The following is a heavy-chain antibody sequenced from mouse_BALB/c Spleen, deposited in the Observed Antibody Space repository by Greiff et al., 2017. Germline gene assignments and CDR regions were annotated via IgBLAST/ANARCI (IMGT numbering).Heavy chain of an antibody. CDR2: ISTYYGDA. Sequence: VQLQQSGAELVRPGVSVKISCKGSGYTFTDYAMHWVKQSHAKSLEWIGVISTYYGDASYNQKFKGKATMTVDKSSSTAYMELARLTSEDSAIYYCAKGENGYFYFDYWGQGTTLTVSS. CDR1: GYTFTDYA. D-gene: IGHD2-3*01. V-gene: IGHV1S137*01. CDR3: AKGENGYFYFDY. J-gene: IGHJ2*01.